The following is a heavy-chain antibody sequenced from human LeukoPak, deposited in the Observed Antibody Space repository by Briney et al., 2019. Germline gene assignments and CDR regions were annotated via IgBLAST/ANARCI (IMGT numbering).Heavy chain of an antibody. Sequence: GGSLRLSCAASGFTVSSNYMSWVRQAPGKGLEWVSVIYSGGSTYYADSVKGRFTISRDNSKNTLYFQMNSLRAEDTAVYYCARSRGYSGYDGLDYYYYYMDVWGKGTTVTVSS. CDR2: IYSGGST. CDR3: ARSRGYSGYDGLDYYYYYMDV. D-gene: IGHD5-12*01. CDR1: GFTVSSNY. J-gene: IGHJ6*03. V-gene: IGHV3-53*01.